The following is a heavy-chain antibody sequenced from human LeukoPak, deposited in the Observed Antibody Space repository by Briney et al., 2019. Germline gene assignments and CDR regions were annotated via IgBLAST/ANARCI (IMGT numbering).Heavy chain of an antibody. CDR2: INPNSGGT. CDR3: AKEGRNRNFDY. CDR1: GGTFSSYA. V-gene: IGHV1-2*02. D-gene: IGHD1-14*01. Sequence: ASVKVSCKASGGTFSSYAISWVRQAPGQGLEWMGWINPNSGGTNYPQKFQGRVTMTRDTSISTAYMELSRLRSDDTAMYYCAKEGRNRNFDYWGQGTLVTVSS. J-gene: IGHJ4*02.